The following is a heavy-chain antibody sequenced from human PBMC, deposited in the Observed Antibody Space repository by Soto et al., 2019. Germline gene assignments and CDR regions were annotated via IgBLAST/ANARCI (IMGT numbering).Heavy chain of an antibody. CDR2: IYYSGST. J-gene: IGHJ4*02. CDR1: GGSVSSGSYY. V-gene: IGHV4-61*01. CDR3: ARYIRSSSWE. Sequence: QVQLQESGPGLVKPSETLSLTCTVSGGSVSSGSYYWSWIRQPPGKGLEWIGYIYYSGSTNYNPSLKSRVTISVDTSKNQFSLKLRYVTAADTYVYYCARYIRSSSWEWGLGTLVTVSS. D-gene: IGHD6-13*01.